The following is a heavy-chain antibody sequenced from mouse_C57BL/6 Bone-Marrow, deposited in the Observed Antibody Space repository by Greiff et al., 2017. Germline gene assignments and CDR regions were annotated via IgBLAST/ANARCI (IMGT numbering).Heavy chain of an antibody. D-gene: IGHD2-4*01. V-gene: IGHV1-69*01. CDR2: IDPSDSYT. J-gene: IGHJ2*01. Sequence: QVQLQQPGAELVMPGASVKLSCKASGYTFTRYWMHWVKQRPGQGLEWIGEIDPSDSYTNYNQQFTGKSTLTVDKSSSTAYMQLSSLTSAYSAVYYCARGGYDYDYYYFDYWGQGTTLTVSS. CDR1: GYTFTRYW. CDR3: ARGGYDYDYYYFDY.